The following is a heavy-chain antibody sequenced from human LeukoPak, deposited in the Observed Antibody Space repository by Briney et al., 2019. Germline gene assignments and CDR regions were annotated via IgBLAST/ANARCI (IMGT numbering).Heavy chain of an antibody. CDR3: AKAPRDYVWGSYRGDAFDI. V-gene: IGHV3-21*04. CDR1: GFTFSSYS. Sequence: GGSLRLSCAASGFTFSSYSMNWVRQAPGKGLEWVSSISSGSDFIYYADSVKGRFTISRDNSKNTLYLQMNSLRAEDTAVYYCAKAPRDYVWGSYRGDAFDIWGQGTMVTVSS. J-gene: IGHJ3*02. CDR2: ISSGSDFI. D-gene: IGHD3-16*02.